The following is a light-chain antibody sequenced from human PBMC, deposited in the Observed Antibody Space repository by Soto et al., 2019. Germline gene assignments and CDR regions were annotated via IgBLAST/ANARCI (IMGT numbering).Light chain of an antibody. J-gene: IGLJ1*01. CDR1: SSNIGNNY. V-gene: IGLV1-51*01. CDR2: DNN. CDR3: GKWDSRRSDYV. Sequence: QSVLTQPPSVSASPGQKVTISCSGSSSNIGNNYVSWYQQLPGTAPKLLIYDNNKRPSGIPDRFSGSKSGTSATLGITGLQTGDEADYYCGKWDSRRSDYVFGPGTK.